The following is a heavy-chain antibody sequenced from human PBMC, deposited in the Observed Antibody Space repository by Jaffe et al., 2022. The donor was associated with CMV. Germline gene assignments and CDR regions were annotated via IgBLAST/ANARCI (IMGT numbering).Heavy chain of an antibody. CDR2: ISGNSATT. Sequence: EVQLSESGGDLVQRGGSLRLSCAASGIIFSNCAMHWVRQAPGKGLEWVSAISGNSATTYYADSVKGRFTISRDDSKNTLYLQMNSLRADDTALYYCAKAPFEYNYDSSRYSFYGLDVWGQGTTVTVSS. V-gene: IGHV3-23*01. CDR3: AKAPFEYNYDSSRYSFYGLDV. CDR1: GIIFSNCA. D-gene: IGHD3-16*01. J-gene: IGHJ6*02.